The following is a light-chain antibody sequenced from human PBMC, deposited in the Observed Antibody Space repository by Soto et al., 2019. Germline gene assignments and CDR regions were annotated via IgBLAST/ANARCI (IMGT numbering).Light chain of an antibody. Sequence: EIVMTQSPVTLSVSLGEGSTLSCRASQSVSDNLAWYQQKPGQAPRLLIYGTSTRATGIPASFSGSGSGTEFTLTITSLQSEDFAVYYCQQYNNWPLTVGGGTKVEIK. CDR3: QQYNNWPLT. V-gene: IGKV3-15*01. CDR2: GTS. CDR1: QSVSDN. J-gene: IGKJ4*01.